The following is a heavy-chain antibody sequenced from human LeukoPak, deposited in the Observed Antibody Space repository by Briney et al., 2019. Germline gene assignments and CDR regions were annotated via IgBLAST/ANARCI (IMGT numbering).Heavy chain of an antibody. Sequence: SGGSLKLSCAASGFTFSSYWMSWVRQAPGKGLEWLANIKEDGSEKYYVDSVKGRFTIPRDNAKSSLYLQMKSLRAEDTAVYYCARAVASNWFDPWGQGTLVTVSS. CDR1: GFTFSSYW. D-gene: IGHD6-19*01. V-gene: IGHV3-7*01. CDR3: ARAVASNWFDP. J-gene: IGHJ5*02. CDR2: IKEDGSEK.